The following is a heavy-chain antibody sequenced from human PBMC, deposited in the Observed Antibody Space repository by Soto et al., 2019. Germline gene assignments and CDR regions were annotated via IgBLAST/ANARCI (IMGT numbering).Heavy chain of an antibody. CDR3: AREVRAGSAWYLHY. V-gene: IGHV4-59*01. CDR2: VHHSGST. Sequence: QVQLQESGPGLVKPSETLSLTCTVSGGSMITYYWSWIRQSTGKGLEWIGYVHHSGSTLYNPSLRNRATVSLARSNNQVFLKLTSVTAADTAFFYCAREVRAGSAWYLHYWGQGILVTVSS. J-gene: IGHJ4*02. D-gene: IGHD6-19*01. CDR1: GGSMITYY.